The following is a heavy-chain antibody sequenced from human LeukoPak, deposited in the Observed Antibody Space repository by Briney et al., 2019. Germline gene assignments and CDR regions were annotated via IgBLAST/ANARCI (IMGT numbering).Heavy chain of an antibody. CDR2: IYYSGST. J-gene: IGHJ2*01. D-gene: IGHD4-23*01. Sequence: KTSETLSLTCAVSGGSISSGDYYWSWIRQPPGKGLEWIGYIYYSGSTYYNPSLKSRVTISVDTSKNQFSLKLSSVTAADTAVYYCARENGGPPMGFFDLWGRGTLVTVSS. CDR1: GGSISSGDYY. CDR3: ARENGGPPMGFFDL. V-gene: IGHV4-30-4*01.